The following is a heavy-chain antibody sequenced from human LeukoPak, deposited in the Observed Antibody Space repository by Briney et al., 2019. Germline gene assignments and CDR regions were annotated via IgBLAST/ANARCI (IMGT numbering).Heavy chain of an antibody. J-gene: IGHJ4*02. Sequence: SETLSLTCTVSGGSISSFYWSWIRQPPGKGLEWIGYIYYSGSTNYNPSLKSRVTISVDTSKNQFSLKLSSVTAADTAVYYCARTKGSSSWSVDYWGQGTLVTVSS. CDR2: IYYSGST. D-gene: IGHD6-13*01. CDR3: ARTKGSSSWSVDY. CDR1: GGSISSFY. V-gene: IGHV4-59*12.